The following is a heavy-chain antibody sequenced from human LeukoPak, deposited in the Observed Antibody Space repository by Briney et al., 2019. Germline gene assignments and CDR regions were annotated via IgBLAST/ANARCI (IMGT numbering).Heavy chain of an antibody. CDR3: SRGEGDDY. CDR2: INGDESEK. V-gene: IGHV3-7*01. J-gene: IGHJ4*02. Sequence: PGGSPRLSCAASGFTFSSYWMSWVRQAPGKGLEWVANINGDESEKYYVDSVKARFTISRDNAKNSLYLQMNSLRVDDTAIYYCSRGEGDDYWGQGTLVTVSS. D-gene: IGHD3-10*01. CDR1: GFTFSSYW.